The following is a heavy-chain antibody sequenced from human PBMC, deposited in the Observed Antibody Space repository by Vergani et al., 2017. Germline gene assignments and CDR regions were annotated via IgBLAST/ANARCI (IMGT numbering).Heavy chain of an antibody. J-gene: IGHJ3*02. CDR1: GFTFSSYG. Sequence: QVQLVESGGGVVQPGRSLRLSCAASGFTFSSYGMHWFRQAPGKGLEWVSVIWYDGSNKYYADSGKGRFTISRDNSKNTLYLEMNSLRAEDTAVYYCASEVVANGDAFDIWGQGTMVTVSS. D-gene: IGHD2-15*01. CDR3: ASEVVANGDAFDI. CDR2: IWYDGSNK. V-gene: IGHV3-33*01.